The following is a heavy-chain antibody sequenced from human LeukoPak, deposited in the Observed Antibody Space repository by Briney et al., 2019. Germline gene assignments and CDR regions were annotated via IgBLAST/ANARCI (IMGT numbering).Heavy chain of an antibody. CDR3: ARAVANWVYYFDY. V-gene: IGHV4-59*01. CDR1: GGSISSYY. D-gene: IGHD7-27*01. J-gene: IGHJ4*02. CDR2: IYYSGST. Sequence: SETLSLTCTVSGGSISSYYWSWIRQPPGKGLEWIGYIYYSGSTNYNPSLKSRVTISVDTSKNQCSLKLSSVTAADTAVYYCARAVANWVYYFDYWGQGTLVTVSS.